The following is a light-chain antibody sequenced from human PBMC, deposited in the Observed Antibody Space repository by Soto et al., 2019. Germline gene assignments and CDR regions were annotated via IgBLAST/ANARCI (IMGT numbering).Light chain of an antibody. V-gene: IGKV1-5*03. CDR3: QQYNRYWT. Sequence: DIQMTQSPSTLSGSVGDRVTITCRASQTISSWLAWYQQKPGKAPKLLIYKASTLKSGVPSRFSGSGSGTEFTLTISSLQPDDFASYYCQQYNRYWTFGEGTKVDIK. CDR1: QTISSW. J-gene: IGKJ1*01. CDR2: KAS.